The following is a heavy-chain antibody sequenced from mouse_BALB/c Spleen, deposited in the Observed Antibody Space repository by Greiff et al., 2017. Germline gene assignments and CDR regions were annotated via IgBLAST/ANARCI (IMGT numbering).Heavy chain of an antibody. CDR2: IYPGSGST. V-gene: IGHV1S22*01. Sequence: LQQPGSELVRPGASVKLSCKASGYTFTSYWMHWVKQRPGQGLEWIGNIYPGSGSTNYDEKFKSKATLTVDTSSSTAYMQLSSLTSEDSAVYYCTHYGSSYYFDYWGQGTTLTVSS. CDR3: THYGSSYYFDY. CDR1: GYTFTSYW. J-gene: IGHJ2*01. D-gene: IGHD1-1*01.